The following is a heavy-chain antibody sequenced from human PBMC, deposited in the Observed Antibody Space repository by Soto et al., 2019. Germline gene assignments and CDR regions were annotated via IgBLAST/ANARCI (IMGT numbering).Heavy chain of an antibody. D-gene: IGHD6-13*01. J-gene: IGHJ2*01. Sequence: ASVKVSCKASGYTFTSNYLYWVRQAPGQGLEWMGMINPSDSSTTYARNFQGRVAMTRDTSTSTVYMEVARLRSEDTAVYYCGRGSSNWLWIFDLCGRGSLVPVSS. CDR3: GRGSSNWLWIFDL. CDR1: GYTFTSNY. V-gene: IGHV1-46*03. CDR2: INPSDSST.